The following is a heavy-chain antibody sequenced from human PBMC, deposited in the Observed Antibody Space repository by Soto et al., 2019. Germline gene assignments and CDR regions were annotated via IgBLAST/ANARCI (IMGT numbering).Heavy chain of an antibody. Sequence: EVQLLESGGGLVQPGGSLRLSCAASGFTFSSYAMSWVRQAPGKGPEWVSAISGSGGSTYYADSVKGRFTISRDNSKNTLYLQMNSLRAEDTAVYYCAKGTSHRLDAFDIWGQGTMVTVSS. CDR3: AKGTSHRLDAFDI. D-gene: IGHD2-2*01. CDR1: GFTFSSYA. J-gene: IGHJ3*02. V-gene: IGHV3-23*01. CDR2: ISGSGGST.